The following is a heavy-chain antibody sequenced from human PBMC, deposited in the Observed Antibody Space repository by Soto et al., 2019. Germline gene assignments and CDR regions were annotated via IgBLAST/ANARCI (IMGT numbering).Heavy chain of an antibody. V-gene: IGHV3-33*01. D-gene: IGHD3-10*01. Sequence: QVQLVESGGGVVQPGRSLRLSCAASGFTFSSYGMHWVRQAPGKGLEWVAVIWYDGSNKYYADSVKGRFTISRDNSKNTLYLQMNSLRAEDTAVYYCAREVTMVRGVIITSSPGRPYGMDVW. CDR2: IWYDGSNK. CDR1: GFTFSSYG. CDR3: AREVTMVRGVIITSSPGRPYGMDV. J-gene: IGHJ6*01.